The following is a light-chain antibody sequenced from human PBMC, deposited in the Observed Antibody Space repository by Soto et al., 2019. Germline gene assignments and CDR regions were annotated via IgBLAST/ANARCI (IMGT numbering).Light chain of an antibody. CDR3: QQYGSSLLT. V-gene: IGKV3-11*01. CDR1: QNISSY. J-gene: IGKJ5*01. CDR2: DVS. Sequence: IVLTQSPATLSLSPGNRATLSCRASQNISSYLIWYQQKPGQSPRVLIYDVSNRATGIPTRFSGSGSGTDFTLTISNVEPEDFAVYYCQQYGSSLLTFGQGTRLEIK.